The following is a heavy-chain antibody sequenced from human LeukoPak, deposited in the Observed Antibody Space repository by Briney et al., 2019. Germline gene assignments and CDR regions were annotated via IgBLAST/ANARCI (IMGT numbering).Heavy chain of an antibody. CDR1: GFTFSSYW. CDR3: ARDGRYCSSTSCTNEYFQH. J-gene: IGHJ1*01. Sequence: GGSLRLSCAASGFTFSSYWMHWVRQAPGKGLVWVSGINSDGSSTSYADSVKGRFTISRDNAKNTLYLQINSLRAEDTAVYYCARDGRYCSSTSCTNEYFQHWGQGTLVTVSS. D-gene: IGHD2-2*01. V-gene: IGHV3-74*01. CDR2: INSDGSST.